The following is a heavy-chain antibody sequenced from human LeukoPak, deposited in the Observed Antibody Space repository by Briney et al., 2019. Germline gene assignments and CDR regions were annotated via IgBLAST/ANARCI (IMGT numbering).Heavy chain of an antibody. CDR2: ISSSGNTI. D-gene: IGHD5-24*01. J-gene: IGHJ4*02. CDR3: ARGEDGYNSDY. V-gene: IGHV3-48*03. Sequence: GGSLRLSCAASGFTFSSYEMNWVRQAPGRGLEWVSYISSSGNTIYYADSVKGRFTISRDNAKNSLYLQMNSLRAEDTAVYYCARGEDGYNSDYWGQGTLVTVSS. CDR1: GFTFSSYE.